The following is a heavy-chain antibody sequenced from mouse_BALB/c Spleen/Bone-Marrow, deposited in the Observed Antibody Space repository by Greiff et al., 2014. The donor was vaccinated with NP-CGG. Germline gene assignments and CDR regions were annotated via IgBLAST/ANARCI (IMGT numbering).Heavy chain of an antibody. CDR3: AGNGYYGWIAY. J-gene: IGHJ3*01. CDR1: GFDFSRYW. CDR2: INPDSSTI. D-gene: IGHD1-1*01. Sequence: VQLQQSGGGLVQPGGSLKLSCAASGFDFSRYWMTWVRQAPGKGLEWIGEINPDSSTINYTPSLKDKFIISRDNAKNTLYLQVSKVRSEDTALYYCAGNGYYGWIAYWGQGTLVTVSA. V-gene: IGHV4-1*02.